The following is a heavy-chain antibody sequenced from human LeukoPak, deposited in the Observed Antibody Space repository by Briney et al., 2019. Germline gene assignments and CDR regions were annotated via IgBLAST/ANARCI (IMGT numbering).Heavy chain of an antibody. Sequence: PGGSLRLSCAASGFTFSSYAMSWVRQAPGKGLEWVSAISGSGGSTYYADSVKGRFTISRDNSKNTLYLQMNSLRAEDTAVFYCARLYYYYSSGYYSYGMDVWGQGTTVTVS. CDR3: ARLYYYYSSGYYSYGMDV. CDR1: GFTFSSYA. J-gene: IGHJ6*02. V-gene: IGHV3-23*01. CDR2: ISGSGGST. D-gene: IGHD3-22*01.